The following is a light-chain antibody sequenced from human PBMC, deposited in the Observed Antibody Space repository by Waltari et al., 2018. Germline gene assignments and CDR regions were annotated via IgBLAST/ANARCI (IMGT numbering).Light chain of an antibody. Sequence: QSVLTQPTSVSGAPGQRVTTYCTGSRTNIGAGYDVHWYQQLPGTAPKLLIYGNSNRPSGVPDRFSGSKSGTSASLAITGLQAEDEADYYCQSYDSSLSGWVFGGGTKLTVL. CDR2: GNS. J-gene: IGLJ3*02. CDR1: RTNIGAGYD. V-gene: IGLV1-40*01. CDR3: QSYDSSLSGWV.